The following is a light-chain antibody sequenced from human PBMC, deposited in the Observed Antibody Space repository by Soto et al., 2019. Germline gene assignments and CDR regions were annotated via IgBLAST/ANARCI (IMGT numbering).Light chain of an antibody. CDR1: QSISNY. Sequence: EIVLTQSPATLSLSPGERATLSCRASQSISNYLAWYQHKPGQAPRLLIYDASTRPTGIPARFSGSGSGTDFTLTISSLEHEDFATYFCQQRGHWPPFGQGTRLEIK. J-gene: IGKJ5*01. CDR3: QQRGHWPP. CDR2: DAS. V-gene: IGKV3-11*01.